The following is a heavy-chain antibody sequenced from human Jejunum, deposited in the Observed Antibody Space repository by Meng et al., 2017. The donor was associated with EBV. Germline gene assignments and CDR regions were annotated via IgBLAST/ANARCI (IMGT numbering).Heavy chain of an antibody. CDR1: GFTFSTHW. J-gene: IGHJ4*02. V-gene: IGHV3-74*01. CDR3: AKDRNYYIDY. Sequence: ESGGGLVQPGGSLSLSCVASGFTFSTHWMHWVRQAPGKGLVWVSRINGDWSITTYADSVKDRFTISRDNAKTTLDLQMNSLRAEDTAVYYCAKDRNYYIDYWGQGTLVTVAS. CDR2: INGDWSIT.